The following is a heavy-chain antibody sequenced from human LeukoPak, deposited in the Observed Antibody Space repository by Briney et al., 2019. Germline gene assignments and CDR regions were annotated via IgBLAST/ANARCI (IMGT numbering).Heavy chain of an antibody. CDR1: GYSISSGYY. J-gene: IGHJ4*02. D-gene: IGHD3-16*02. CDR2: IYHSGST. V-gene: IGHV4-38-2*02. Sequence: SETLSLTCTVSGYSISSGYYWGWIRQPPGKGLEWIGSIYHSGSTYYNPSLKSRVTISVDTSKNQFSLKLSSVTAADTAVYYCARDYDYVWGSYRDPRFDYWGQGTLVTVSS. CDR3: ARDYDYVWGSYRDPRFDY.